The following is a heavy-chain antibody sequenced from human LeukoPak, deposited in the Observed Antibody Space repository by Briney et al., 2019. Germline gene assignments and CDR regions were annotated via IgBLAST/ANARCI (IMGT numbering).Heavy chain of an antibody. CDR1: GYSITSGYY. Sequence: SETLSLTCSVSGYSITSGYYWGWIRQPPGKGLEWIGRINYSGSTYYNPSLKSRVTISVDTSKNQFSLKLSSVTAADTAVYYCARRGRAVAGTYYYYYGRDVWGQGPTVTVSS. D-gene: IGHD6-19*01. CDR3: ARRGRAVAGTYYYYYGRDV. CDR2: INYSGST. V-gene: IGHV4-38-2*02. J-gene: IGHJ6*02.